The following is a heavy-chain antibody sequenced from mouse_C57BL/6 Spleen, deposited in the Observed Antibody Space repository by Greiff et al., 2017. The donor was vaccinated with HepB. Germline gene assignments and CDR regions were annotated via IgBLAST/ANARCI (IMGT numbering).Heavy chain of an antibody. V-gene: IGHV1-53*01. CDR3: ARGTAQATKVWFAY. CDR2: INPSNGGP. J-gene: IGHJ3*01. CDR1: GYTFTSYW. Sequence: VQLQQSGTELVKPGASVKLSCKASGYTFTSYWMHWVKQRPGQGLEWIGNINPSNGGPNYNEKFKSKATLTVDKSSSTAYMQLSSLTSEDSAVYYCARGTAQATKVWFAYWGQGTLVTVSA. D-gene: IGHD3-2*02.